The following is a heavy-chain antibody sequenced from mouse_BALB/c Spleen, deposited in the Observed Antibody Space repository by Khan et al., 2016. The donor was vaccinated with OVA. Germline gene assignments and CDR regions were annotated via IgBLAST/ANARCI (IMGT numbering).Heavy chain of an antibody. CDR2: INYSGNT. V-gene: IGHV3-2*02. D-gene: IGHD2-4*01. J-gene: IGHJ3*01. CDR3: ARKDYYDYDALAY. CDR1: GYSITSDYV. Sequence: EVQLQESGPGLVKPSQSLYLSCTATGYSITSDYVWYLLRQLPGNQLELTGFINYSGNTRFNPTLKSRTSITRDTSKNQFFLQLNSVTTEDTATYYCARKDYYDYDALAYWGQGTLVTGSA.